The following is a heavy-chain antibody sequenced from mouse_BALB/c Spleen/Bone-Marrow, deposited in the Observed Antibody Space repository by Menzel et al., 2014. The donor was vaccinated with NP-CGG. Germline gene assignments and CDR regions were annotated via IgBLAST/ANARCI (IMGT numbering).Heavy chain of an antibody. V-gene: IGHV14-3*02. CDR3: ASYRYAWYFVV. CDR1: GFNIKDTY. CDR2: IDPANGNT. J-gene: IGHJ1*01. Sequence: VQLQQSGAELVKPGASVKLSCTASGFNIKDTYMHWVKQRPEQGLEWIGRIDPANGNTKYDPKFQGKATITADTSSNTAYLQLSSLTSEDTAVYYCASYRYAWYFVVWGAGTTVTVST. D-gene: IGHD2-14*01.